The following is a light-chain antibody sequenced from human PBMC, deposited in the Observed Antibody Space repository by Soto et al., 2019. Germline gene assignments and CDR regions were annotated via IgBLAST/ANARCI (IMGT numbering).Light chain of an antibody. CDR1: QSVSSSY. CDR3: QQYSSSPTWT. Sequence: EIVLTQSPGTLSLSPGERATLSCRASQSVSSSYFGWYQQKPGQAPMLLSYGASSRATGIPDRFSGSGSGPDFTLNISRLEPEDFAVYYCQQYSSSPTWTFGQGTKVEIK. J-gene: IGKJ1*01. V-gene: IGKV3-20*01. CDR2: GAS.